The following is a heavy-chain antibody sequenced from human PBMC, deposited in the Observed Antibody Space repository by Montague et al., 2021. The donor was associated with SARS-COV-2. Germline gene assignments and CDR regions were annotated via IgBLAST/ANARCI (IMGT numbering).Heavy chain of an antibody. CDR2: IYYSGST. Sequence: TLSLTCTVSGGSISSSGYYWSWIRQPPGKGLEWIGNIYYSGSTYYNPSLKSRVTISVDTSKNQFSLKLSSVTAADTAVYYCARVRITMLVVVAALDIWGQGTMVTVSS. D-gene: IGHD3-22*01. J-gene: IGHJ3*02. V-gene: IGHV4-31*03. CDR3: ARVRITMLVVVAALDI. CDR1: GGSISSSGYY.